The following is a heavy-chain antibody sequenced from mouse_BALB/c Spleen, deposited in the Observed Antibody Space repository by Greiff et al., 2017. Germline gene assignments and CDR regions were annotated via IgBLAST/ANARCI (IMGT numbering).Heavy chain of an antibody. CDR1: GYTFTSYW. J-gene: IGHJ3*01. CDR3: AREGDYGSSPWFAY. V-gene: IGHV1S81*02. Sequence: QVQLQQPGAELVKPGASVKLSCKASGYTFTSYWMPWVKQRPGQGLEWIGEINPSNGRTNYHEKFKSKATLTVDKSTSTAYMQLSSLTSEDSAVYYCAREGDYGSSPWFAYWGQGTLVTVSA. CDR2: INPSNGRT. D-gene: IGHD1-1*01.